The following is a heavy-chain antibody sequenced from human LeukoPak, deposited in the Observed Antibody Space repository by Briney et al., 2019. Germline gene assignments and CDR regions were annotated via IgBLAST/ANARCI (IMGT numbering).Heavy chain of an antibody. CDR2: INAGNGNT. CDR3: ARVYSSWDSYFDY. Sequence: ASVKASCKASGYTFTTYYMHWVRQAPGQGLEWMGWINAGNGNTKYSQKFQGRVTITRDTSASTAYMELSSLRSEDTAVYYCARVYSSWDSYFDYWGQGTLVTVSS. D-gene: IGHD6-13*01. V-gene: IGHV1-3*01. J-gene: IGHJ4*02. CDR1: GYTFTTYY.